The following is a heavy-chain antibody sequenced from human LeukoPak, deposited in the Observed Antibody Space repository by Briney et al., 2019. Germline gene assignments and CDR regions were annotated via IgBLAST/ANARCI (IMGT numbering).Heavy chain of an antibody. CDR2: INPNSGGT. J-gene: IGHJ4*02. CDR1: GYTFTDYY. D-gene: IGHD3-22*01. Sequence: ASVKVSCKSSGYTFTDYYMHWVRQAPGQGLGLMGWINPNSGGTNYAQNFQGRLIMIRDTSISTENMELSRLRSDDTAVYYCARKYYYDSSGYQGGPLLWGQGTLVTVSS. CDR3: ARKYYYDSSGYQGGPLL. V-gene: IGHV1-2*02.